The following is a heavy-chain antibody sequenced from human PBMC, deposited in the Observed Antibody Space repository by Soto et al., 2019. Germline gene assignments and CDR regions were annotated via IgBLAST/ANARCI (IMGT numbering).Heavy chain of an antibody. V-gene: IGHV3-13*05. Sequence: EVHLVESGGGLVQPGGSLRLSCAASGFTFRNYDMHWVRQGTGKGLEWVSGISPAGAQDYADSVEGRFTISSENAQNYSFLQMNSRRGGDAAVYYCARTDRDFYVLDVWGQGTTVIVSS. CDR1: GFTFRNYD. J-gene: IGHJ6*02. CDR2: ISPAGAQ. CDR3: ARTDRDFYVLDV.